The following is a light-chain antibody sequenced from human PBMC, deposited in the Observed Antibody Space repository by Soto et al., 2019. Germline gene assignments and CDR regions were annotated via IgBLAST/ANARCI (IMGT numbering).Light chain of an antibody. V-gene: IGLV2-14*01. CDR3: SSYASSGTLV. Sequence: QSALTQPASVSGSPGQSITISCTGTSSDVGGYKYVSWYRHHPGRAPKLMIYEVTNRPSGVSNRFSGSKSGNTASLTISGLQAEDEADYYCSSYASSGTLVFGTGTKVTVL. CDR2: EVT. J-gene: IGLJ1*01. CDR1: SSDVGGYKY.